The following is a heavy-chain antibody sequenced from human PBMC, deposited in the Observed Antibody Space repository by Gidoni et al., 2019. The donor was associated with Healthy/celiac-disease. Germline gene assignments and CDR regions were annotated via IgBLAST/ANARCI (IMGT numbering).Heavy chain of an antibody. CDR3: ASTLSEGYSYGGPYYYYYGMDV. V-gene: IGHV4-59*01. Sequence: QVQLQESGPGLVKPSETLSLTCTVSGGSIRSYYWSWIRQPPGKGLEWIGYIYYSGSTNYNPSLKSRVTISVDTSKNQFSLKLSSVTAADTAVYYCASTLSEGYSYGGPYYYYYGMDVWGQGTTVTVSS. J-gene: IGHJ6*02. CDR2: IYYSGST. D-gene: IGHD5-18*01. CDR1: GGSIRSYY.